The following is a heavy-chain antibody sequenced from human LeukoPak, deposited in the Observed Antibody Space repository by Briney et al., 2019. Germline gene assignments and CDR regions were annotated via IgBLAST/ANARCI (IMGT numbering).Heavy chain of an antibody. Sequence: SETLSLTCNVSGDSINSYYWNWIRQPAGKGLEWIGRIYASGSTKYNPSLKIRVTMSVDTSKNQFSLKLSSVTAADTAVYYCARGGYGSGSYYDSWGQGTLVTVSS. J-gene: IGHJ4*02. CDR3: ARGGYGSGSYYDS. D-gene: IGHD3-10*01. V-gene: IGHV4-4*07. CDR1: GDSINSYY. CDR2: IYASGST.